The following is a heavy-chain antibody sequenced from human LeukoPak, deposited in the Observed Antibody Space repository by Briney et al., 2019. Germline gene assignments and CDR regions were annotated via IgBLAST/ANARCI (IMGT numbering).Heavy chain of an antibody. CDR2: INPSGGST. D-gene: IGHD5-12*01. Sequence: GASVKVSCKASGYTFTSYYMHWVRQAPGQGLEWMGIINPSGGSTSYAQKFQGRVTMTRDTSVSTSYMELSRLRSDDTAVYYCARAWLRLNPYFDYWGQGTLVTVSS. CDR3: ARAWLRLNPYFDY. J-gene: IGHJ4*02. CDR1: GYTFTSYY. V-gene: IGHV1-46*01.